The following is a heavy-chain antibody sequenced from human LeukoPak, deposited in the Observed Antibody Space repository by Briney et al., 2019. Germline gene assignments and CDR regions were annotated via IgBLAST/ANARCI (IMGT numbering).Heavy chain of an antibody. CDR3: ARGTGDTLGITGTTISFDY. D-gene: IGHD1-7*01. Sequence: PSETLSLTCTVSGGSISSSSYYWGWIRQPPGKGLEWIGSIYHSGSTYYNPSLKSRVTISVDTSKNQFSLKLSSVTAADTAVYYCARGTGDTLGITGTTISFDYWGQGTLVTVSS. V-gene: IGHV4-39*07. J-gene: IGHJ4*02. CDR1: GGSISSSSYY. CDR2: IYHSGST.